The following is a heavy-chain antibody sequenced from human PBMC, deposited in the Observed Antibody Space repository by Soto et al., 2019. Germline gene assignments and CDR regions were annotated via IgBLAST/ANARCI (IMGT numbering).Heavy chain of an antibody. CDR1: GFSLTTDRVG. CDR3: AHAYGGRSLY. J-gene: IGHJ4*01. Sequence: QITLKESGPTLVKPTQTLTLTCTFSGFSLTTDRVGVGWIRQPPGQALEWLAFIYWDDSKTYRPSLESRLNSIKDTSKNQVALTMTNMDYMDTATYYEAHAYGGRSLYWAHGTLVTVYS. CDR2: IYWDDSK. D-gene: IGHD1-26*01. V-gene: IGHV2-5*02.